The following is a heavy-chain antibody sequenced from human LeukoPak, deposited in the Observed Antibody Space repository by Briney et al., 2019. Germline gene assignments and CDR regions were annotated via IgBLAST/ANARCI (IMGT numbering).Heavy chain of an antibody. D-gene: IGHD2-15*01. J-gene: IGHJ4*02. Sequence: GGSLRLSCAASGFTFSDYAMSWVRQAPGEGLEWVSSISDNAGAIHYADSVKGRFTISRDNSKNTLYLQMSSLRAEDTAVYYCAKGVDGYCSGSSCHAYDCWGQGTLVTVSS. CDR3: AKGVDGYCSGSSCHAYDC. CDR2: ISDNAGAI. V-gene: IGHV3-23*01. CDR1: GFTFSDYA.